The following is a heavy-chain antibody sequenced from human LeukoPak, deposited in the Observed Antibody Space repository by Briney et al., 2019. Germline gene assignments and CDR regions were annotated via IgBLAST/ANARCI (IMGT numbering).Heavy chain of an antibody. Sequence: SETLSLTCTVSGGSISSYYWSWIRQPPGKGLEWIGYIYYSGSTNYDPSLKSRVTISVDTSKNQFSLKLSSVTAADTAVYYCARADYGGNSDYWAREPWSPSPQ. CDR1: GGSISSYY. D-gene: IGHD4-23*01. J-gene: IGHJ4*02. CDR2: IYYSGST. CDR3: ARADYGGNSDY. V-gene: IGHV4-59*08.